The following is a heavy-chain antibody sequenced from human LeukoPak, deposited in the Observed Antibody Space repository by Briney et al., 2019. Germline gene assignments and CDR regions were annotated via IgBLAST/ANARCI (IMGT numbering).Heavy chain of an antibody. CDR2: IYYSGTT. CDR1: GGSISSSSFY. V-gene: IGHV4-39*07. Sequence: SETLSLTCTVSGGSISSSSFYWGWIRQPPGKGLEWIGSIYYSGTTYHNPSLKSRVTISVDTSKNQFSLKLSSVTAADTAVYYCARRRGYGYNNRYYYYYYMDVWGKGTTVTISS. J-gene: IGHJ6*03. D-gene: IGHD5-18*01. CDR3: ARRRGYGYNNRYYYYYYMDV.